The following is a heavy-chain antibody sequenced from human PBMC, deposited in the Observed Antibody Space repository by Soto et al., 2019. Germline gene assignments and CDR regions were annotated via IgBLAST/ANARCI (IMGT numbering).Heavy chain of an antibody. D-gene: IGHD1-1*01. CDR2: TIGSGYSK. CDR3: ARSLGNHWYNNFFLY. CDR1: GFTFNAFS. J-gene: IGHJ4*02. V-gene: IGHV3-23*01. Sequence: VQLLESGGGLVQPGGSLRLSCAASGFTFNAFSMSWVRQAPGKGLEWVSGTIGSGYSKYYVDSVKGRFTISRDNSRDTLYLQMNSLSAEDTAVYYCARSLGNHWYNNFFLYWSQGALVTVSA.